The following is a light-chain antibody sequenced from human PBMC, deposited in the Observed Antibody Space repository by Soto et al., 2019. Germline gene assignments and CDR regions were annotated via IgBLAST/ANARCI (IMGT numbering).Light chain of an antibody. V-gene: IGKV3-20*01. CDR2: GAS. CDR1: QSVSIK. J-gene: IGKJ4*01. Sequence: EVLLTPSPDTLSVSPGARSTPSCRASQSVSIKLAWYQQKPGQAPRLLIYGASTRATGIPDRFSGSGSGTDFTLTIRRLEPEDFAVYYCRQYGRSLGFAVGGGTKVDIK. CDR3: RQYGRSLGFA.